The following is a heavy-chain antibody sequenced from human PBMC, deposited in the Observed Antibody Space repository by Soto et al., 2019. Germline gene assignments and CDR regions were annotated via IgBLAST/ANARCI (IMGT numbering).Heavy chain of an antibody. CDR2: VTYSGTTT. CDR1: VFTFSAYT. Sequence: WGSLRLSCSASVFTFSAYTMSWFRQAPGKGLEWVSSVTYSGTTTYYADSVKGRSTISRDNSKNTLYLQMNSLRVEDTAVYFCAKEGGDSSIWVPFDSWGQGTLVTVSS. V-gene: IGHV3-23*01. D-gene: IGHD6-13*01. CDR3: AKEGGDSSIWVPFDS. J-gene: IGHJ5*01.